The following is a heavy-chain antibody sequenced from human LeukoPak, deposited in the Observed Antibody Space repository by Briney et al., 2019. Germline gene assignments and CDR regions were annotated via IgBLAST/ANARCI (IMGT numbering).Heavy chain of an antibody. V-gene: IGHV4-59*11. CDR2: IYYSGST. D-gene: IGHD2-2*01. J-gene: IGHJ6*03. CDR3: ARDRLVVPAMAYYYYMDV. CDR1: GGSISSHY. Sequence: TSETLSLTCTVSGGSISSHYWSWIRQPPGKGLEWIGYIYYSGSTNYNPSLKSRVTISVDTSKNQFSLKLSSVTAADTAVYYCARDRLVVPAMAYYYYMDVWGKGTTVTVSS.